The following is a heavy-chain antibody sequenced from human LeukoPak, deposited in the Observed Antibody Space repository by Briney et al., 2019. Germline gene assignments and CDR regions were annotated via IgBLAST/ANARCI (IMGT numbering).Heavy chain of an antibody. CDR3: ARDDYGGNSVAFDI. V-gene: IGHV4-59*01. D-gene: IGHD4-23*01. J-gene: IGHJ3*02. Sequence: SETLSLTCTVSGGSISIYYWSWIRQPPGKGLEWIGYIYYSGSTNYNPSLKSRVTISVDTSKNQFSLKLSSVTAADTAVYYCARDDYGGNSVAFDIWGQGTMVTVSS. CDR1: GGSISIYY. CDR2: IYYSGST.